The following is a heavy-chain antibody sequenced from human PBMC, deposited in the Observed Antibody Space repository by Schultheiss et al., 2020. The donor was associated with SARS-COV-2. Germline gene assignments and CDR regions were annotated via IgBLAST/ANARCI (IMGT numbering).Heavy chain of an antibody. CDR3: ASLYSSRGNWFDP. Sequence: SETLSLTCAVSGGSISSSNWWSWVRQPPGKGLEWIGHTSYSGSTDYNPSLKSRVTISVDTSKNQFSLKLSSVTAADTAVYYCASLYSSRGNWFDPWGQGTLVTVSS. D-gene: IGHD6-13*01. J-gene: IGHJ5*02. V-gene: IGHV4-4*02. CDR2: TSYSGST. CDR1: GGSISSSNW.